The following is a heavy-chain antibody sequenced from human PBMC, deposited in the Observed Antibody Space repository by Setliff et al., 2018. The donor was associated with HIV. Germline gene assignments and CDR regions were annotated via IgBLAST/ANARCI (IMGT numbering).Heavy chain of an antibody. Sequence: SETLSLTCTVSGGSISTYYWSWIRQPPGKGLEYIGYIYFTGPTKFNPSLKSRVTMSVDTSKKQFSLKLSSVTAADTAVYYCARGNNDYVYLDYWGQGALVTVPQ. V-gene: IGHV4-59*01. J-gene: IGHJ4*02. CDR3: ARGNNDYVYLDY. D-gene: IGHD3-16*01. CDR2: IYFTGPT. CDR1: GGSISTYY.